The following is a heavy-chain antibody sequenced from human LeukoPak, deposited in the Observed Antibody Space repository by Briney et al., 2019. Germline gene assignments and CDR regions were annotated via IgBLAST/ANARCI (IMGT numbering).Heavy chain of an antibody. CDR1: GYTFTGYY. CDR2: INPNSGGT. Sequence: ASVKVSCKASGYTFTGYYMHWVRQAPGQGLEWMGWINPNSGGTNYAQKFQGRVTMTRDTSISTAYMELSRLRSDDTAVYYCARDFPEYQLLDWFDPWGQGTLVTVSS. V-gene: IGHV1-2*02. J-gene: IGHJ5*02. CDR3: ARDFPEYQLLDWFDP. D-gene: IGHD2-2*01.